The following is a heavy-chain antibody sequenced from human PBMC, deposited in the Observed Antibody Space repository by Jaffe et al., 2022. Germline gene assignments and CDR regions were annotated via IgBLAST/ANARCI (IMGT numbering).Heavy chain of an antibody. CDR1: GFTFSNYA. V-gene: IGHV3-23*04. Sequence: EVQLVESGGGLVQPGGSLRLSCAASGFTFSNYAMSWVRQAPGKGLEWVSSLSASGTTTYDADSVKGRFTISRDNSKNTLYLQMSSLRAEDTALYYCAKDRYTTGWRLNWFDPWGQGTLVTVSS. CDR3: AKDRYTTGWRLNWFDP. CDR2: LSASGTTT. D-gene: IGHD2-8*02. J-gene: IGHJ5*02.